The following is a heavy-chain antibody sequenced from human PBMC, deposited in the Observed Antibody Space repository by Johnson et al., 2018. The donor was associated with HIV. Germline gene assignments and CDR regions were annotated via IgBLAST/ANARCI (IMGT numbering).Heavy chain of an antibody. V-gene: IGHV3-66*01. CDR2: LYSGGTI. CDR1: RFTVSSHY. J-gene: IGHJ3*02. Sequence: EKLVESGGGVVQPGRSLRLSCAASRFTVSSHYLSWVRQAPGKGLEWVSVLYSGGTIYYADSVKGRFTISRDNAKNSLYLQMNSLRAEDTAVYYCARDARYYYDSRGDAFDIWGQGTMVTVSS. CDR3: ARDARYYYDSRGDAFDI. D-gene: IGHD3-22*01.